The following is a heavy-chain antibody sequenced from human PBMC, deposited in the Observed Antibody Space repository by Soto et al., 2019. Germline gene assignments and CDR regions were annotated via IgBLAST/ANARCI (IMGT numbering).Heavy chain of an antibody. CDR3: TREGSAPYYYYGMDV. D-gene: IGHD3-10*01. J-gene: IGHJ6*02. V-gene: IGHV1-18*01. CDR1: GYTFTIYA. CDR2: INTHNGNT. Sequence: ASVKVSCKASGYTFTIYAMHWVRQAPGQGLEWMGWINTHNGNTNYAQNLQGRVTMTADTSTSTAYMELRSLRSDDTAVYYCTREGSAPYYYYGMDVWGQGTTVTVSS.